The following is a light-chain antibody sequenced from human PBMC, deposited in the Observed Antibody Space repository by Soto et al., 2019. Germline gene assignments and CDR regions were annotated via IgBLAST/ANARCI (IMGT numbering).Light chain of an antibody. Sequence: ESVLTQSRPAVPLSHGESATLSCRVSQSVSSYLAWYQQKPGQVPRLLIYDTSNRATGIPARFSGSGSGTDFTLTISSLEPEDFAVYYCQQRYSWPPITFGQGTRLEIK. V-gene: IGKV3-11*01. CDR2: DTS. CDR1: QSVSSY. CDR3: QQRYSWPPIT. J-gene: IGKJ5*01.